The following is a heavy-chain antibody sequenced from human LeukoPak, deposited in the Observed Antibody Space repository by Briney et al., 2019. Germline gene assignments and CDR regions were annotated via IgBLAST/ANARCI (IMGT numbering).Heavy chain of an antibody. V-gene: IGHV4-39*07. CDR1: GGSISSSSYY. Sequence: PSETLSLTCTVSGGSISSSSYYWGWIRQPPGKGLEWIGSIYYSGSTYYNPSLKSRVTISVDTSKNQFSLKLSSVTAADTAVYYCARGGPAGDFIVVAPTNNAFDIWGQGTMVTVSS. D-gene: IGHD2-2*01. CDR2: IYYSGST. CDR3: ARGGPAGDFIVVAPTNNAFDI. J-gene: IGHJ3*02.